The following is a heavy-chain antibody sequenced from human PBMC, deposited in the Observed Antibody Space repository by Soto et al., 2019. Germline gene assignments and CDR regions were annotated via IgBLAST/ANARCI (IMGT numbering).Heavy chain of an antibody. CDR1: GFTVSSNY. Sequence: GGSLRLSCAASGFTVSSNYMSWVRQAPGKGLEWVSVIYSGGSTYYADSVKGRFTISRDNSKNTLYLQMNSLRAEDTAVYYCARAFSSWYGMDVWGQGTTVTVSS. J-gene: IGHJ6*02. CDR2: IYSGGST. CDR3: ARAFSSWYGMDV. D-gene: IGHD6-13*01. V-gene: IGHV3-66*01.